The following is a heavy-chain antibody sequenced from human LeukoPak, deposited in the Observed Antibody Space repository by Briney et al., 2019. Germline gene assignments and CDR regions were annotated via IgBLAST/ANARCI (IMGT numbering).Heavy chain of an antibody. V-gene: IGHV3-23*01. CDR2: ISGSGGNT. CDR3: AKGPDSSGRTAGY. D-gene: IGHD3-22*01. J-gene: IGHJ4*02. Sequence: SGGSLRLYCAASGFTFSSYAMSWVRQAPGKGLVCVSAISGSGGNTYYADSVKGRFTISRANSKNTLYLQMNSLRAEDTAVYYCAKGPDSSGRTAGYWGQGTLVTVSS. CDR1: GFTFSSYA.